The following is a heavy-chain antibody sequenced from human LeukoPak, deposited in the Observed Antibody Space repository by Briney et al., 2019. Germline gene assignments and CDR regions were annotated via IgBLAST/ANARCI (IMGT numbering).Heavy chain of an antibody. J-gene: IGHJ4*02. CDR2: IYYSGST. CDR1: GGSISSYY. CDR3: ARVTDCSSTSCSVGWVDY. D-gene: IGHD2-2*01. V-gene: IGHV4-59*01. Sequence: SETLSLTCTVSGGSISSYYWSWIRQPPGKGLEWIGYIYYSGSTNYNPSLKSRVTISVDTSKNQFSLKLSSVTAADTAVYYCARVTDCSSTSCSVGWVDYWGQGTLVTVSS.